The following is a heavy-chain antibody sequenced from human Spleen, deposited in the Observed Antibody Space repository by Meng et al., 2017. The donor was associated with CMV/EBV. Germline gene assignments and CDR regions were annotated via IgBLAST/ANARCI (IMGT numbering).Heavy chain of an antibody. CDR3: ARGGYQQLSRRWWFDP. J-gene: IGHJ5*02. V-gene: IGHV1-18*04. CDR1: GYSFTNYG. D-gene: IGHD2-2*01. CDR2: ISTYNGNT. Sequence: ASVKVSCKASGYSFTNYGITWVRQAPGQGLEWVGWISTYNGNTNYARKSQGRVTLTTDTSSSTAYMELKSLLSDDTAVYYCARGGYQQLSRRWWFDPWGQGTLVTVSS.